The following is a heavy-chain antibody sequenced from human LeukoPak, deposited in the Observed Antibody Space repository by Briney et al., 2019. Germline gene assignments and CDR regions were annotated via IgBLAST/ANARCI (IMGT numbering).Heavy chain of an antibody. CDR3: AAYYYDSSGFDY. CDR2: IYSGGST. Sequence: GGSLRLSCAASGFTVRSNYMSWVRQAPGKGLEWVSVIYSGGSTYYADSVKGRFTISRDNSKNTLYLQMNSLRAEDTAVYYCAAYYYDSSGFDYWGQGTLVTVSS. CDR1: GFTVRSNY. V-gene: IGHV3-66*01. J-gene: IGHJ4*02. D-gene: IGHD3-22*01.